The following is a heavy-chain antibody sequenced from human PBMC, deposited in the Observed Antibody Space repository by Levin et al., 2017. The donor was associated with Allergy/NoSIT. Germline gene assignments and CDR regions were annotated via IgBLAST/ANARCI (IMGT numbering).Heavy chain of an antibody. CDR2: IYSGGST. Sequence: GGSLRLSCAASGFTISSNYMSWVRQAPGKGLEWVSVIYSGGSTYYADSVKGRFTISRDNSKNTLYLQMNSLRAEDTAVYYCARDRWVAARPEGNTYYYGMDVWGQGTTVTVSS. CDR3: ARDRWVAARPEGNTYYYGMDV. V-gene: IGHV3-53*01. D-gene: IGHD6-6*01. J-gene: IGHJ6*02. CDR1: GFTISSNY.